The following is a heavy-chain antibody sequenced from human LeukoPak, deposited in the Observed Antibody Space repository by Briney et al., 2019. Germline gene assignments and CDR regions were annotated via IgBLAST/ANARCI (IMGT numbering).Heavy chain of an antibody. V-gene: IGHV1-69*05. CDR1: GGTFSSYA. D-gene: IGHD1-26*01. CDR3: ARGGGPPQQNYYYYYYMDV. J-gene: IGHJ6*03. CDR2: IIPIFGTA. Sequence: GASVKVSCKASGGTFSSYAISWVRQAPGQGLEWMGGIIPIFGTANYAQKFQGRVTITTDESTSTAYMELSSLRSEDTAVYYCARGGGPPQQNYYYYYYMDVWGKGTTVTVSS.